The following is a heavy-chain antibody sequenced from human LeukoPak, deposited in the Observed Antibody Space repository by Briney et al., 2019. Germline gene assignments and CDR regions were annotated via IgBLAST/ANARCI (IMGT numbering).Heavy chain of an antibody. V-gene: IGHV3-23*01. CDR3: ANPHSDYLTPDY. Sequence: PGGSLRLSCAASGFTFRSYAMSWVSQVPGEGLAWVSAISGSGDTTYYADAVRGRFTISRDNSKNTLYLQMSSLRAEDTAVYYCANPHSDYLTPDYWGQGTLVTVSS. CDR2: ISGSGDTT. J-gene: IGHJ4*02. D-gene: IGHD4-11*01. CDR1: GFTFRSYA.